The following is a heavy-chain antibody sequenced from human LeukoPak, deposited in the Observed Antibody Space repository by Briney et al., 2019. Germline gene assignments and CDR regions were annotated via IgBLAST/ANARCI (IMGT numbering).Heavy chain of an antibody. V-gene: IGHV4-39*01. Sequence: KPSETLSLTCTVSGGSISSSSYYWGWIRQPPGKGLEGIGSIYYSGSTYYNPSLKSRVTISVDTSKNQFSLKLSSVTAADTAVYYCARPGGSYPYYFDYWGQGTLVTVSS. CDR1: GGSISSSSYY. CDR3: ARPGGSYPYYFDY. CDR2: IYYSGST. J-gene: IGHJ4*02. D-gene: IGHD1-26*01.